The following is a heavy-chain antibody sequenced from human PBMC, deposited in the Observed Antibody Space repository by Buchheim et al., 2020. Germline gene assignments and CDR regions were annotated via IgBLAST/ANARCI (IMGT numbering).Heavy chain of an antibody. CDR2: IYHSGST. D-gene: IGHD5-18*01. CDR1: GGSISSGGYS. Sequence: QVQLQESGPGLVKPSETLSLTCAVSGGSISSGGYSWSWIRQPPGKGLEWIGYIYHSGSTYYNPSLKSRVTISVDRSKNQFSLKLSSVTAADTAVYYCARVSQLWLSRGWFDPWGQGTL. CDR3: ARVSQLWLSRGWFDP. J-gene: IGHJ5*02. V-gene: IGHV4-30-2*01.